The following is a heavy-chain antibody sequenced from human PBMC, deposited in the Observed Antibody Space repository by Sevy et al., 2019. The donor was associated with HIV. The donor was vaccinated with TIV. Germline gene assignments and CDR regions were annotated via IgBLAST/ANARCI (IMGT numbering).Heavy chain of an antibody. Sequence: GGSLRLSCAASGFTFSNYAMSWVRQAPGKGLELVSTFSFGCGKINYADSVKGRFTISRDNSKNTLYLQMNSLRAEDTALYYCAREGCSKPHDYWGQGTLVTVSS. CDR2: FSFGCGKI. D-gene: IGHD2-2*01. V-gene: IGHV3-23*01. J-gene: IGHJ4*02. CDR1: GFTFSNYA. CDR3: AREGCSKPHDY.